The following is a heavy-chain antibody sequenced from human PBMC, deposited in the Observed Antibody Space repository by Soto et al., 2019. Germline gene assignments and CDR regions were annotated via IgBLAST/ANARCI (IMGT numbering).Heavy chain of an antibody. V-gene: IGHV3-23*01. Sequence: PGGSLRLSCEASGFTFSSYAMSWVRKVPGKGLEWVSVISGSGGSTDYTDSVKGRFTISRDNSKNTLYLQMNSLRAEDTALYYCAKHRYYDSSGYNNWFDPLGQGTLVTVSS. J-gene: IGHJ5*02. CDR2: ISGSGGST. CDR3: AKHRYYDSSGYNNWFDP. D-gene: IGHD3-22*01. CDR1: GFTFSSYA.